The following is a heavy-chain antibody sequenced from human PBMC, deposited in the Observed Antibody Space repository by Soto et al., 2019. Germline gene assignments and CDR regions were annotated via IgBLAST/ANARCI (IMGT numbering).Heavy chain of an antibody. CDR3: ARQDRAYYDSSGYYH. CDR1: GGSFSGYY. CDR2: INHSGST. D-gene: IGHD3-22*01. V-gene: IGHV4-34*09. J-gene: IGHJ5*02. Sequence: NPXATLSLTCAVYGGSFSGYYWSWIRQPPGKGLEWIGEINHSGSTNYNPSLKSRVTISVDTSKNQFSLKLSSVTAADTAVYYCARQDRAYYDSSGYYHWGQGTLVTVSS.